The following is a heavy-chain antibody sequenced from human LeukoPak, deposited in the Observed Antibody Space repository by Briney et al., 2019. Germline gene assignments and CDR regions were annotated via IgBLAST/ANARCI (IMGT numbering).Heavy chain of an antibody. J-gene: IGHJ4*02. CDR1: GFTFSSYA. CDR3: AKNPPTMIVVVIEYYFDY. CDR2: ISGSGGST. Sequence: PGGSLRLSCAASGFTFSSYAMSWVRQAPGKGLEWVSAISGSGGSTYYADSVKGRFTISRDNSKNTLYLQMNSLRAEDTAVYYCAKNPPTMIVVVIEYYFDYWGQGTLVTVSS. D-gene: IGHD3-22*01. V-gene: IGHV3-23*01.